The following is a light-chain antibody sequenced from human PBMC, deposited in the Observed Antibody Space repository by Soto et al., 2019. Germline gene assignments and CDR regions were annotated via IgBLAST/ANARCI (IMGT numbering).Light chain of an antibody. J-gene: IGKJ3*01. CDR1: QDIGSS. V-gene: IGKV1-27*01. Sequence: DIQMTQSPSSLSTYVGDRVTITCRASQDIGSSLAWYQQKPGKLPNLLIYGASTLQSGVPSRFSGSGSGTYFTLTISSLRPDDVASYYCQKYNSAPFPFGPGTKVDLK. CDR2: GAS. CDR3: QKYNSAPFP.